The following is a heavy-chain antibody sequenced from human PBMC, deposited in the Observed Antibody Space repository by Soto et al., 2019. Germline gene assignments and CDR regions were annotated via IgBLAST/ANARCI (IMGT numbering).Heavy chain of an antibody. J-gene: IGHJ5*02. V-gene: IGHV4-59*01. D-gene: IGHD4-17*01. Sequence: PSETLSLTGTVSGGSISSCYWSWIRQPPGKGLEWSGYIYYSGSTNYNPSLKSRVTISVDPPKNQFSLNLRSVTAAATAVYYRARSPTVRSWFNPCGQGPLVTVSS. CDR2: IYYSGST. CDR3: ARSPTVRSWFNP. CDR1: GGSISSCY.